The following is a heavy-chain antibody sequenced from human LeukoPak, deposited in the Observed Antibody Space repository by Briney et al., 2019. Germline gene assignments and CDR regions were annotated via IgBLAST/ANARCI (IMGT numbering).Heavy chain of an antibody. CDR1: GGSFSGYY. CDR2: ISHSGGT. D-gene: IGHD5-12*01. V-gene: IGHV4-34*01. J-gene: IGHJ4*02. CDR3: AAQYSGYVRLDY. Sequence: SETLSLTCAVYGGSFSGYYWSWIRQPPGKGLEWIGEISHSGGTNYNPSLKSRVTISVDTSKNQFSLKLSSVTAADTAVYYCAAQYSGYVRLDYWGQGTLVTVSS.